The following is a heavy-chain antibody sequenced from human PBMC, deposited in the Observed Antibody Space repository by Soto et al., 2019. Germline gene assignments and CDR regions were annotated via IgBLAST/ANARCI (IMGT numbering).Heavy chain of an antibody. CDR2: INPSGGST. V-gene: IGHV1-46*01. CDR1: GYTFTSYY. D-gene: IGHD6-19*01. Sequence: ASVKVSCKASGYTFTSYYMHWVRQAPGQGLEWMGIINPSGGSTSSAQKFQGRVTKARDTSTSTVYMELSSLRSEDTAVYYCASDSRSQWLVPAYYFDYWGQGTLVTVSS. J-gene: IGHJ4*02. CDR3: ASDSRSQWLVPAYYFDY.